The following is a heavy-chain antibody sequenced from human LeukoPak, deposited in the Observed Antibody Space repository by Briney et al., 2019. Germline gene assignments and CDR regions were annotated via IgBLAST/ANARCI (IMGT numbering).Heavy chain of an antibody. CDR2: INGDGSST. D-gene: IGHD5-24*01. CDR1: GFTYSSYW. V-gene: IGHV3-74*01. CDR3: ARDRSYNLDY. Sequence: GGSLRLSCAASGFTYSSYWMHWVRQAPGKGLVGVSHINGDGSSTNYADSVKGRVTISRDNAKNTLYLQINSLTAEDSAVYYCARDRSYNLDYWGQGTLVTVSS. J-gene: IGHJ4*02.